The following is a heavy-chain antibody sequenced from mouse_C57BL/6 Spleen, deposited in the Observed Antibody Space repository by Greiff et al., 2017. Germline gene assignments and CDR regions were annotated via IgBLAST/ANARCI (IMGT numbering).Heavy chain of an antibody. CDR3: ARSSYEYYAMDY. CDR1: GFNIKDYY. Sequence: EVKVVESGAELVKPGASVTLSCTASGFNIKDYYMHWVKQRTEQGLAWIGRIDPEDGETTYAPKFQGKATITADTPSTTAYLQLSSLTSEDTAVYYCARSSYEYYAMDYWGQGTSVTVSS. J-gene: IGHJ4*01. CDR2: IDPEDGET. V-gene: IGHV14-2*01. D-gene: IGHD1-1*01.